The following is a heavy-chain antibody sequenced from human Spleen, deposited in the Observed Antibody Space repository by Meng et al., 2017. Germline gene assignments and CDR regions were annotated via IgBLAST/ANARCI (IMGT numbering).Heavy chain of an antibody. D-gene: IGHD6-13*01. Sequence: ITLKEFGPTLVKPPQTLTLTCTFSGFSLSTSGVGVGWIRQPPGKALEWLALIYWDDDKRYSPSLKSRLTITKDTSKNQVVLTMTNMDPVDTATYYCAHRGSSWAFDYWGQGTLVTVSS. CDR1: GFSLSTSGVG. J-gene: IGHJ4*02. V-gene: IGHV2-5*02. CDR2: IYWDDDK. CDR3: AHRGSSWAFDY.